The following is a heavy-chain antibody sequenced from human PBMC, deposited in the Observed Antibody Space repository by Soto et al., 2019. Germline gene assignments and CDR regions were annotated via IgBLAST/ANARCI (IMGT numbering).Heavy chain of an antibody. Sequence: QVQLVQSGAEVKKPGSSVTVSCKASGGTFSTYGIGWVRQAPGQGLEWMGGIIPIFGTTNNAQKFQGRVTITADESTNTAYMELSSLRSEDTAVYYCARDDPGNGSGGRCKYYYGMDVWGQGTTVTVSS. V-gene: IGHV1-69*01. CDR2: IIPIFGTT. CDR3: ARDDPGNGSGGRCKYYYGMDV. J-gene: IGHJ6*02. CDR1: GGTFSTYG. D-gene: IGHD2-15*01.